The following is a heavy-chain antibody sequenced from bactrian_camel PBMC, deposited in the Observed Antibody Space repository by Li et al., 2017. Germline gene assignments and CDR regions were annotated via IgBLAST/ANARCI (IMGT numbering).Heavy chain of an antibody. CDR3: VRDYKSGDYRDDFGY. D-gene: IGHD4*01. J-gene: IGHJ6*01. CDR2: IVTGAHNK. CDR1: RYTYKRNC. V-gene: IGHV3S40*01. Sequence: QLVESGGGSVQAGGSLTLSCAAGRYTYKRNCMAWFRQAPGKERQGVAAIVTGAHNKYYAGSANGRFTISRDNAKNMVYLHMTSLKPEDTGVYYCVRDYKSGDYRDDFGYWGQGTQVTVS.